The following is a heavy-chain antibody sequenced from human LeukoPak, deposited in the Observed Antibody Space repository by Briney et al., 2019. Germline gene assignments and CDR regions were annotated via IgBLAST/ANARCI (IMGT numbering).Heavy chain of an antibody. J-gene: IGHJ6*02. CDR2: ISYDGSNK. Sequence: GGSLRLSCAASGFTFSSYGMHWVRQAPGKGLEWVAVISYDGSNKYYADSVKGRFTISRDNSKNTLYLQMNSLRAEDTAVYYCARDAVDTANAVWGQGTSVTVSS. CDR3: ARDAVDTANAV. D-gene: IGHD5-18*01. V-gene: IGHV3-30*03. CDR1: GFTFSSYG.